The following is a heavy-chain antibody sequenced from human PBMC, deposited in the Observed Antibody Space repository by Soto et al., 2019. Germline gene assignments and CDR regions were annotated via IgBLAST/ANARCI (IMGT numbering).Heavy chain of an antibody. Sequence: VGSLRLSCAASGLTVSNAYMAWVRQAPGMGLEWVSVIYDNGTTYYADSVKGRFTISRDTSTNTLSLQMDSLRAEDTAVYYCVRPLPSGRNYGLDVWGQGTTVTVS. J-gene: IGHJ6*02. CDR1: GLTVSNAY. CDR3: VRPLPSGRNYGLDV. V-gene: IGHV3-53*01. CDR2: IYDNGTT. D-gene: IGHD3-10*01.